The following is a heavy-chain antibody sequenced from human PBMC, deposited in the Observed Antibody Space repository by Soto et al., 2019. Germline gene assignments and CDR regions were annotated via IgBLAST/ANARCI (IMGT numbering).Heavy chain of an antibody. D-gene: IGHD3-16*02. J-gene: IGHJ6*03. CDR3: ARDNHQRGSYRFTPPKTNYYYMDV. CDR1: GFTFSSYW. V-gene: IGHV3-7*05. CDR2: IKQDGSEK. Sequence: GGSLRLSCAASGFTFSSYWMSWVRQAPGKEQERVANIKQDGSEKYYVDSVKGRFTISRDNAKNSLYLQMNSLRAEDTAVYYCARDNHQRGSYRFTPPKTNYYYMDVWGKGTTVTVSS.